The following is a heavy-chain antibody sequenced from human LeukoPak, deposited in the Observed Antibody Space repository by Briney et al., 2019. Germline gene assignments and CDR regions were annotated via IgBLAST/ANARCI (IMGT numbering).Heavy chain of an antibody. D-gene: IGHD3-22*01. CDR3: ARRITMIDTIDY. V-gene: IGHV5-51*01. Sequence: NAGESLKISCKGSGYSFTSYWIGWVRQMPGKGLEWMGIIYPGDSDTRYSPSFQGQVAISADKSISTAYLQWSSLKASDTAMYYCARRITMIDTIDYWGQGTLVTVSS. CDR1: GYSFTSYW. CDR2: IYPGDSDT. J-gene: IGHJ4*02.